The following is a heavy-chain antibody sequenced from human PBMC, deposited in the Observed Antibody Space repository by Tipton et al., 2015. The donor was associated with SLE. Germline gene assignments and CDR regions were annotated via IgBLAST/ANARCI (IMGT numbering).Heavy chain of an antibody. CDR1: GYTFTNYG. V-gene: IGHV1-18*01. J-gene: IGHJ6*02. CDR3: ARQGPRPYYYYGMDV. CDR2: ISGYDGKT. Sequence: QVQLVQSGGEVKKPGASVKVSCKASGYTFTNYGFSWVRQAPGQGLEWMGWISGYDGKTEYAQKFQGRVTMVTDTSTSTAYMELGSLTSDDTAVYYCARQGPRPYYYYGMDVWGQGTTVIVSS.